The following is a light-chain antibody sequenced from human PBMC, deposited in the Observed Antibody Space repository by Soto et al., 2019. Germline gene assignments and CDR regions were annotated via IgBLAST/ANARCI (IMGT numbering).Light chain of an antibody. CDR2: DTS. V-gene: IGKV3D-20*02. Sequence: IVLTQSPATLSLSPGERATLSCRASQSVGRRYLAWYQQKPGQAPMLLIYDTSERASDIPDRFSGSGSGTDFTLTSSRLVPEDFAVYYCQYQGTFGGGTKVEIK. CDR3: QYQGT. J-gene: IGKJ4*01. CDR1: QSVGRRY.